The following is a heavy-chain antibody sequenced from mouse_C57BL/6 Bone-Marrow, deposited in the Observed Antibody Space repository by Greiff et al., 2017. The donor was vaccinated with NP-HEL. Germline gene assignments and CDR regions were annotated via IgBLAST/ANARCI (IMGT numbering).Heavy chain of an antibody. CDR2: IYPGGGYT. D-gene: IGHD1-1*01. CDR3: ARSYYGSIPYWYFDV. J-gene: IGHJ1*03. Sequence: QVQLQQPGAELVRPGPSVKMSCKASGYTFTNYWIGWAKQRPGHGLEWIGDIYPGGGYTNYNEKFKGKATLTADKSSSTAYMQFSSLTSEDSAIYYCARSYYGSIPYWYFDVWGTGTTVTVSS. V-gene: IGHV1-63*01. CDR1: GYTFTNYW.